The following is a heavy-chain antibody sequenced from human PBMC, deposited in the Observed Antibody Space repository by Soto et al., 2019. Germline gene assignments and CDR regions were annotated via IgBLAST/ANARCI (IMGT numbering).Heavy chain of an antibody. Sequence: GGSLRLSCAASGFTFSSYAMSWVRQAPGKGLEWVSAISGSGGSTYYADSVKGRFTISRDNSKNTLYLQMNSLRAEDTAVYYCAKVGYCSGGSCYLLDYMDVWGKGTTVTVSS. J-gene: IGHJ6*03. CDR2: ISGSGGST. CDR1: GFTFSSYA. V-gene: IGHV3-23*01. D-gene: IGHD2-15*01. CDR3: AKVGYCSGGSCYLLDYMDV.